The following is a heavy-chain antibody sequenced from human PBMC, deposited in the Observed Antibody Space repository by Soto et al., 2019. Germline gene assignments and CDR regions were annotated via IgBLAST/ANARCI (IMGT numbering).Heavy chain of an antibody. CDR2: ISGSGGSA. D-gene: IGHD4-17*01. Sequence: GGSLRLSCAASGFSFSSYSMSWVRQAPGKGLEWVSTISGSGGSAYYADSVKGRFTISRDNSKNTLFLQMNSLRADDTAVYYCAKDRGPTTVTTVGYWGQGTLVTVSS. J-gene: IGHJ4*02. CDR3: AKDRGPTTVTTVGY. CDR1: GFSFSSYS. V-gene: IGHV3-23*01.